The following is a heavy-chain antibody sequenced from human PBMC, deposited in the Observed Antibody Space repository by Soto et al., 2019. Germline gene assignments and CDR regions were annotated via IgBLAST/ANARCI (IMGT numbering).Heavy chain of an antibody. CDR3: AGEGTLNGWPSPRDY. J-gene: IGHJ4*02. CDR2: IKPSGST. Sequence: QVQLQQWGAGLLKPSETLSLTCAVYGGSFSGYYWSWIRQPPGKGLEWLGEIKPSGSTNYNPSLNSLLTISLNPSQNPFSLNLSSVTAADPPVYYCAGEGTLNGWPSPRDYWGQGNLVTVSS. CDR1: GGSFSGYY. V-gene: IGHV4-34*01. D-gene: IGHD6-19*01.